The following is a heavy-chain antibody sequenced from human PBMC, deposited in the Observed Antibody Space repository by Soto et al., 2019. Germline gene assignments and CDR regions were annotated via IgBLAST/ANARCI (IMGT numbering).Heavy chain of an antibody. CDR1: GGSISSGGYY. J-gene: IGHJ6*02. CDR2: IYYSGST. Sequence: SETLSLTCXVSGGSISSGGYYWSWIRQHPGKGLEWIGYIYYSGSTYYNPSLKSRVTISVDTSKNQFSLKLSSVTAADTAVYYCATLTMVRGALWYYYGMDVWGQGTTVTVSS. V-gene: IGHV4-31*03. CDR3: ATLTMVRGALWYYYGMDV. D-gene: IGHD3-10*01.